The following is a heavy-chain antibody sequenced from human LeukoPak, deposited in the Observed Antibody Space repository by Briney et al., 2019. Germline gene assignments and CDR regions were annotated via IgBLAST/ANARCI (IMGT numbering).Heavy chain of an antibody. V-gene: IGHV3-48*01. D-gene: IGHD2-2*01. Sequence: PGGSLRLSCAASGFTFNSYSMNWVRQAPGKGLEWVSYISSSSSTIYYADSVKGRFTISRDNAKNSLYLQMNSLRAEDTAVYYCARDDCSSTSCYVPPGYFDLWGRGTLVTVSS. CDR2: ISSSSSTI. CDR3: ARDDCSSTSCYVPPGYFDL. J-gene: IGHJ2*01. CDR1: GFTFNSYS.